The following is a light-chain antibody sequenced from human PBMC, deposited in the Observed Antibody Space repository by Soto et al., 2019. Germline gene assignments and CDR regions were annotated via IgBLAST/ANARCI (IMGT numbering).Light chain of an antibody. V-gene: IGKV3-15*01. Sequence: EIVMTQSPATLSVSPGERATLSCRASQSVRSNLAWYQQKPAQAPRLLIYGASTRATGIPARFRGSGSGTEFTLTISSLQSEEFAVYYCQQYNNWRAFGQGTKVDI. CDR1: QSVRSN. J-gene: IGKJ1*01. CDR2: GAS. CDR3: QQYNNWRA.